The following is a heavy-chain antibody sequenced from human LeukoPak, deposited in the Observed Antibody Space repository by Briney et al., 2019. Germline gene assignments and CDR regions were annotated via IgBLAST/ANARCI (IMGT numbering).Heavy chain of an antibody. Sequence: GGSLRLSCAASGFTFSSYGMHWVRQAPGKGLEWVAVISYDGSNKYYADSVKGRFTISRDNSKNTLYLQMNSLRAEDTAVYYCAKELRFLEWLNSSYMDVWGKGTTVTVSS. J-gene: IGHJ6*03. CDR3: AKELRFLEWLNSSYMDV. CDR2: ISYDGSNK. D-gene: IGHD3-3*01. CDR1: GFTFSSYG. V-gene: IGHV3-30*18.